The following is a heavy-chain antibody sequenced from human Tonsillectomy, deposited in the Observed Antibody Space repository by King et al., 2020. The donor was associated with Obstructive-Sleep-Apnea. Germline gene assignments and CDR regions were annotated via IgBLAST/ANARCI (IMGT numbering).Heavy chain of an antibody. D-gene: IGHD6-13*01. J-gene: IGHJ4*02. V-gene: IGHV3-7*01. CDR3: ARAGLSSSRFYYFDY. Sequence: VQLVESGGGLVQPGGSLRLSCAASGFTFSTFWMSWVRQAPGKGLEWVANLKQDGSEKYYVDSVKGRFTISRDNAKNSLFLQMNSLRAEDTAVYYCARAGLSSSRFYYFDYWGQGTLVTVSS. CDR2: LKQDGSEK. CDR1: GFTFSTFW.